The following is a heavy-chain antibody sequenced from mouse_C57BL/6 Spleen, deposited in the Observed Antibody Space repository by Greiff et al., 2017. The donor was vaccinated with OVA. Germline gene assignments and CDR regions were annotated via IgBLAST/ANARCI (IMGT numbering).Heavy chain of an antibody. J-gene: IGHJ2*01. CDR1: GYSITSGYY. D-gene: IGHD2-4*01. CDR3: AREDDYIFDY. Sequence: ESGPGLVKPSQSLSLTCSVTGYSITSGYYWNWIRQFPGNKLEWMGYISYDGSNNYNPSLKNRISITRDTSKNQFFLKLNSVTTEDTATYYCAREDDYIFDYWGQGTTLTVSS. CDR2: ISYDGSN. V-gene: IGHV3-6*01.